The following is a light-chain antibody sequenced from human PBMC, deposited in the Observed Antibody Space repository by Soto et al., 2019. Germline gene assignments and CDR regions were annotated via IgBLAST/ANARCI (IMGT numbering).Light chain of an antibody. J-gene: IGLJ2*01. CDR2: VNN. CDR1: SSNIGAGYA. V-gene: IGLV1-40*01. CDR3: QSYDSSLSASV. Sequence: QSVLTQPPSVSGAPGQRVTISCTGSSSNIGAGYAVHWYQQLPGTAPKLLIYVNNNRPSGVPDRFSGSKSGTSASLAITGLQAEDEADYYCQSYDSSLSASVFGGGTKLTVL.